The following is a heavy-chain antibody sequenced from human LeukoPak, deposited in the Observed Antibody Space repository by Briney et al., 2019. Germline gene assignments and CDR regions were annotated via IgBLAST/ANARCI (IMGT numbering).Heavy chain of an antibody. CDR2: ISTSSSYI. CDR1: GFTFSSYS. V-gene: IGHV3-21*01. CDR3: ARDLCSGGSCYDRVNWFDP. J-gene: IGHJ5*02. D-gene: IGHD2-15*01. Sequence: GGSLRLSCAASGFTFSSYSMNWVRQAPGKGLEWVSSISTSSSYIYYAHSVKGRFTISRDNAKNSLYLQMNSLRAEDTAVYYCARDLCSGGSCYDRVNWFDPWGQGTLVTVSS.